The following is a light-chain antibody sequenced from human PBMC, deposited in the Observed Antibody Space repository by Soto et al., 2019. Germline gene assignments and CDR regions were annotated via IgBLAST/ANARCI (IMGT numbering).Light chain of an antibody. Sequence: SCTGTSSDVGGYNYVSWYQQHPGKAPKLMIFEVTNRPSGVSNRFSGSKSGNTASLTISGLQAEDEADYYCSSYRSTTTYVFGTGTKVTVL. J-gene: IGLJ1*01. CDR1: SSDVGGYNY. CDR2: EVT. V-gene: IGLV2-14*01. CDR3: SSYRSTTTYV.